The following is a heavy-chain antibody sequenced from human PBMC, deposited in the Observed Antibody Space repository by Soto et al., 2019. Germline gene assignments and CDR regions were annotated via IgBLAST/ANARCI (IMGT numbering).Heavy chain of an antibody. CDR1: GFTFSSYG. CDR3: AKDSSGWPRDLDY. D-gene: IGHD6-19*01. Sequence: GGSLRLSCAASGFTFSSYGMHWVRQAPGKGLEWVAVISYDGSNKYYADSVKGRFTISRDNSKNTLYLQMNSLRAEDTAVYYCAKDSSGWPRDLDYWGQGTLVTVSS. J-gene: IGHJ4*02. V-gene: IGHV3-30*18. CDR2: ISYDGSNK.